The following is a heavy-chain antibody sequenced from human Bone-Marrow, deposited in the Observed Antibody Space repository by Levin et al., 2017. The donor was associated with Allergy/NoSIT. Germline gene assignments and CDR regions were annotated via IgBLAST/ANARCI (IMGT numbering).Heavy chain of an antibody. CDR1: GYSIRNGYY. Sequence: KTSETLSLTCDVSGYSIRNGYYWGWIRQSPGKGLEWIGTIYHRGGTYDNPSLKSRVTISIDTSKNQFSLKLSSVTAADTAVYYCARGNPGNYGGGIFDYWSQGTLVTVSS. J-gene: IGHJ4*02. V-gene: IGHV4-38-2*01. D-gene: IGHD4-17*01. CDR3: ARGNPGNYGGGIFDY. CDR2: IYHRGGT.